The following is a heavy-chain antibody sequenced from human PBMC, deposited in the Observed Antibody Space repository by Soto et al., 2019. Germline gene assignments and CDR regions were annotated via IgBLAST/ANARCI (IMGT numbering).Heavy chain of an antibody. CDR2: KYYSGAT. Sequence: TLYLTCPVSCGSIKSDYYWTWVRQTPGGGLEWMGYKYYSGATDSDPSLKRRVSFSVDTSKNQFYLNLTSVTVADTAVYYCARGRPNYFYYGLDVWGQGIPVTVSS. CDR3: ARGRPNYFYYGLDV. J-gene: IGHJ6*02. CDR1: CGSIKSDYY. V-gene: IGHV4-30-4*01.